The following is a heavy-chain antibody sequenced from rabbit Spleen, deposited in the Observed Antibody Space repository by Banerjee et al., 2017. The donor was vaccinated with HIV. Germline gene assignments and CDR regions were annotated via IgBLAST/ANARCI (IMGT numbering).Heavy chain of an antibody. D-gene: IGHD1-1*01. CDR3: ARRDSSSSGWNSFNL. CDR1: GFSFSSSYY. V-gene: IGHV1S40*01. CDR2: IYVGSADYT. Sequence: QSLEESGGDLVKPEGSLTLTCTASGFSFSSSYYMCWVRQAPGKGLEWIACIYVGSADYTYYATWAKGRFTISKTSSTTVTLQMTSLTAADTATYLCARRDSSSSGWNSFNLWGPGTLVTVS. J-gene: IGHJ4*01.